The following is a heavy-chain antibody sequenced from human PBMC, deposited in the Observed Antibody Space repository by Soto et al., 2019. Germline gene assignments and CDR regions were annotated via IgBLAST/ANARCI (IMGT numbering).Heavy chain of an antibody. CDR1: GFTFNTYG. V-gene: IGHV3-33*01. D-gene: IGHD6-19*01. CDR3: ARPLVAPVAGPYYYGMDV. Sequence: GGSLILSCAASGFTFNTYGFNWVRQAPGKGLEWVAVIWYDGNTKYYADSVKGRFTISRDNLKNTLYLQMNSLTAEDTAVYYCARPLVAPVAGPYYYGMDVWGQGTAVTV. CDR2: IWYDGNTK. J-gene: IGHJ6*02.